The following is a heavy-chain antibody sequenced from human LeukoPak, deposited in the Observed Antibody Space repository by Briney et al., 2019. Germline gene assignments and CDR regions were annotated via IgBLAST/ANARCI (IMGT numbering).Heavy chain of an antibody. V-gene: IGHV4-34*01. Sequence: SETLSLTCAVYGGSFSGYYWSWIRQPPGKGLEWIGEINHSGSTNYNPSLKSRVTISVDTSKNQFSLKLSSVTAADTAVYYCARGGDSSGYYEADAFDIWGQGTMVTVS. D-gene: IGHD3-22*01. CDR2: INHSGST. CDR1: GGSFSGYY. J-gene: IGHJ3*02. CDR3: ARGGDSSGYYEADAFDI.